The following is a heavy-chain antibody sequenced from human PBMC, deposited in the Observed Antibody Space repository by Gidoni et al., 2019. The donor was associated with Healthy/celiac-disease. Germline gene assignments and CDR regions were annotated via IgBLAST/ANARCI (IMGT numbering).Heavy chain of an antibody. Sequence: SAIRGSSSYIYYADSVKGRFTISRDNAKNSLYLQMNSLRAEDTAVYYCARGYCSSTSCVPFDYWGQGTLVTVSS. J-gene: IGHJ4*02. CDR3: ARGYCSSTSCVPFDY. CDR2: IRGSSSYI. D-gene: IGHD2-2*01. V-gene: IGHV3-21*01.